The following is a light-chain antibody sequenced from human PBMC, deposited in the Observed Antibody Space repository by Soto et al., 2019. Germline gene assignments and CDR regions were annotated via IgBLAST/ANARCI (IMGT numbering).Light chain of an antibody. J-gene: IGKJ4*01. V-gene: IGKV3-15*01. Sequence: EMVLTQSPGTLSLSPGERATLSCRASQSVSSYLAWYQQKPGQAPRLLIYGASVRATGVPARFSGSGSGTEFTFTISCLQSEDFATYYCQQYYSYPLTFGGGTKVDI. CDR2: GAS. CDR3: QQYYSYPLT. CDR1: QSVSSY.